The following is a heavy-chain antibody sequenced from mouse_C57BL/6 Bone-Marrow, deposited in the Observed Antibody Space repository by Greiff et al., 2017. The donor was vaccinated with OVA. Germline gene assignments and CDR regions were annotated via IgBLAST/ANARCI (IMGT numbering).Heavy chain of an antibody. CDR2: INSDGGST. CDR3: ARQGDSSGSAWFAY. CDR1: EYEFPSHD. V-gene: IGHV5-2*01. J-gene: IGHJ3*01. Sequence: EVKLVESGGGLVQPGESLKLSCESNEYEFPSHDMSWVRKTPEKRLELVAAINSDGGSTYYPDTMERRFIISRDNTKETLYLQMSSLRSEDTAFYYWARQGDSSGSAWFAYWGQGTLVTVSA. D-gene: IGHD3-2*02.